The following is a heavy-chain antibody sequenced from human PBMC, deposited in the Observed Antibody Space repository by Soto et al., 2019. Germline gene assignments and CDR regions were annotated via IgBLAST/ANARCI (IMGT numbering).Heavy chain of an antibody. Sequence: GFQLLSWTASGFNFRITWMHWIRQAPGKGLLWVSRINSDVSITSYADSVKGQFTISRDNAKNTLYLQINSLRADDTAVYYCARGSSSWYVSFDYWGQGILVTVSS. CDR2: INSDVSIT. CDR1: GFNFRITW. D-gene: IGHD6-13*01. J-gene: IGHJ4*02. V-gene: IGHV3-74*01. CDR3: ARGSSSWYVSFDY.